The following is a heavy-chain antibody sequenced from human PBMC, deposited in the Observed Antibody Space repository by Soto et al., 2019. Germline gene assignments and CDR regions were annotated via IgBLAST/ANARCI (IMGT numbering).Heavy chain of an antibody. CDR1: GSPFSSRT. V-gene: IGHV3-30-3*01. CDR3: ARGQDVVFVPLFDY. CDR2: VSRDGTDK. J-gene: IGHJ4*02. D-gene: IGHD2-15*01. Sequence: QVQLVESGGGVVQPGRSLRLSCVASGSPFSSRTMHWARQAPGKGLEWVAVVSRDGTDKYYGDSVKGRFTISRDNSQNTLYLQMNSLRGEDTAVYYCARGQDVVFVPLFDYWGQGALVTVSS.